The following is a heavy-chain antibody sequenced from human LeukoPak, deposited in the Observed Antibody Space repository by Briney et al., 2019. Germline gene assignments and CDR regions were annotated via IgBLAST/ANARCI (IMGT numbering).Heavy chain of an antibody. Sequence: KTSETLSLTCTVSGGSISSYYWSWIRQPPGKGLEWIGYIYYSGSTNYNPSLRSRVTMSADTSKNQFSLNLSSVTAADTAVYYCARDLPPMVRGVGFDYWGQGTLVTVSS. CDR1: GGSISSYY. J-gene: IGHJ4*02. D-gene: IGHD3-10*01. V-gene: IGHV4-59*12. CDR2: IYYSGST. CDR3: ARDLPPMVRGVGFDY.